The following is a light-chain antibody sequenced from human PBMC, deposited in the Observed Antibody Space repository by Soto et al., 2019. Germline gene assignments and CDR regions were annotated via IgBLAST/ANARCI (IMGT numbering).Light chain of an antibody. CDR2: AAS. CDR3: QQSYTTPLP. Sequence: DIQMTQSPSSLSASVGDRVTITCRASQTIRGYLNWYQQKPGKAPELLIYAASYLRNGVPSRFSGSGSGTYFTRPISSLQPDDLATYYCQQSYTTPLPFGGGTKGEIK. J-gene: IGKJ4*01. V-gene: IGKV1-39*01. CDR1: QTIRGY.